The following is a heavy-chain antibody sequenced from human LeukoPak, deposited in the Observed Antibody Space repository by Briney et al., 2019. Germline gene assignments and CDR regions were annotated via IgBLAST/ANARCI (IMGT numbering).Heavy chain of an antibody. CDR3: ARESRLLGDAFDI. Sequence: PGGSLRLSCAASGFTFSSYAMSWVRQAPGKGLEWVSTISGSSGSTYYADSVKGRFTISRDNSKNTLYLQMNSLRAEDTAVYYCARESRLLGDAFDIWGQGTMVTVSS. J-gene: IGHJ3*02. V-gene: IGHV3-23*01. CDR1: GFTFSSYA. CDR2: ISGSSGST. D-gene: IGHD3-10*01.